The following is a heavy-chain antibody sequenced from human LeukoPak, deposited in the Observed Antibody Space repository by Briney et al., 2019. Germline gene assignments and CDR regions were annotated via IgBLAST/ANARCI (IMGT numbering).Heavy chain of an antibody. CDR2: MNPNSGNT. J-gene: IGHJ6*03. CDR1: GYTFTSYD. D-gene: IGHD3-10*01. Sequence: ASVKVSCKGSGYTFTSYDINWVRQATGQGLELMGCMNPNSGNTGYAQKFQGRVTMNRNSSISTAYMELSSMRSEYTAVYYCPRVPLWFGTHYMDVWGKGTTVTISS. CDR3: PRVPLWFGTHYMDV. V-gene: IGHV1-8*01.